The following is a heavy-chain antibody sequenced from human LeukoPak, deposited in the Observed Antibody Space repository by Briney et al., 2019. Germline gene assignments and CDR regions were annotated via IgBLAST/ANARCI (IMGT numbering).Heavy chain of an antibody. Sequence: PSETLSLTCTVSGGSISSSSYYWGWIRQPPGKGLEWIGSIYYSGSTYYNPSLKSRVTISVDTSKNQLSLKLSSVTAADTAVYYCARLDSSGYYASSYFDYWGQGTLVTVSS. V-gene: IGHV4-39*01. CDR3: ARLDSSGYYASSYFDY. CDR1: GGSISSSSYY. D-gene: IGHD3-22*01. J-gene: IGHJ4*02. CDR2: IYYSGST.